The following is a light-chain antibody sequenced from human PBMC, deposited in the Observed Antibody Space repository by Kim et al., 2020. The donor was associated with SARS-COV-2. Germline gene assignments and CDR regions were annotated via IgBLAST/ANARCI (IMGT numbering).Light chain of an antibody. J-gene: IGKJ4*01. CDR2: GAS. Sequence: EIVLTQSPGTLSLSPGERATLSCRASQSVSSSYLAWYQLKPGKALRLLIYGASSRATGIPDRFSGSGSRTDFTLTISRLEPEDFAVYYCQQYGYSLSFGGGTKVDIK. V-gene: IGKV3-20*01. CDR3: QQYGYSLS. CDR1: QSVSSSY.